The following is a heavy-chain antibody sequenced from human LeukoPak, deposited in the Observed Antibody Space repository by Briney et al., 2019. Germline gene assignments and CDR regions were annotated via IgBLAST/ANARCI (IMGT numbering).Heavy chain of an antibody. CDR2: VFHSGNT. J-gene: IGHJ4*02. CDR3: ARDRSVGVLPAPPFDF. Sequence: SGTLSLTCTVSGYSISSAYYWGWIRPPPGKGLEWVGSVFHSGNTYYNPSLKSRLTISADTSKNQFSLTLTSVTAADTAVYYCARDRSVGVLPAPPFDFWGQGTLVTVSS. CDR1: GYSISSAYY. V-gene: IGHV4-38-2*02. D-gene: IGHD6-6*01.